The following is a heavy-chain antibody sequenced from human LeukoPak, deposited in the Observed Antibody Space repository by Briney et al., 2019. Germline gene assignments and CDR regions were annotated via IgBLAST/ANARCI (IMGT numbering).Heavy chain of an antibody. CDR3: ATVAMEYGMDV. CDR2: FDPEDGET. D-gene: IGHD5-18*01. Sequence: ASVKVSCKVSGYTLTELSMPWVRQAPGKGLGWMGGFDPEDGETIYAQKFQGRVTMTEDTSTDTAYMELSSLRSEDTAVYYCATVAMEYGMDVWGQGTTVTVSS. J-gene: IGHJ6*02. CDR1: GYTLTELS. V-gene: IGHV1-24*01.